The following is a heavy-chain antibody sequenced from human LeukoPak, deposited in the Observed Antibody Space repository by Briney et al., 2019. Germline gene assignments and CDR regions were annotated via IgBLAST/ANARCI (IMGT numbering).Heavy chain of an antibody. V-gene: IGHV3-23*01. Sequence: GGSLRLSCAASGFTFSSYWMSWVRQAPGKGLEWVSAISSGDSNTYHADSVKGRFTISRDDSKNTVFLQMNSLRAEDTAVYYCARGFDSSGQDYWGQGTLVTVSS. CDR2: ISSGDSNT. CDR1: GFTFSSYW. CDR3: ARGFDSSGQDY. D-gene: IGHD3-22*01. J-gene: IGHJ4*02.